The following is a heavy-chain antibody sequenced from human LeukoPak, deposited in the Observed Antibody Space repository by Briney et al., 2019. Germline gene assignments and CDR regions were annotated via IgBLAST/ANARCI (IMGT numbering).Heavy chain of an antibody. CDR2: MNPNSVNT. J-gene: IGHJ4*02. CDR1: GYTFTSDD. V-gene: IGHV1-8*01. CDR3: AKTGGYCGRTSCPYYFDF. D-gene: IGHD2-2*01. Sequence: ASVEVSCKASGYTFTSDDINWVRQATGQGVEWMGWMNPNSVNTGYAQKYQSRVTMTRNTSISTAYMELSGLRSEDTAVYYCAKTGGYCGRTSCPYYFDFWGQGALVTVSS.